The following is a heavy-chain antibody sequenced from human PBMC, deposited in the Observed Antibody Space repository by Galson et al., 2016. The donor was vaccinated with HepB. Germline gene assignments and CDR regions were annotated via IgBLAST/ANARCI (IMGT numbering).Heavy chain of an antibody. V-gene: IGHV4-39*02. D-gene: IGHD3-10*01. J-gene: IGHJ2*01. CDR3: ARRTVIIKEAYFDL. CDR2: IYHSGIT. CDR1: GVSISSDIYY. Sequence: SETLSLTCTVSGVSISSDIYYWAWIRQPPGKGLEWIGSIYHSGITYYNPSLKSRVTLSVDTSKKHFSLRLSSVTAADTAVYYCARRTVIIKEAYFDLWGLGTLVTVSS.